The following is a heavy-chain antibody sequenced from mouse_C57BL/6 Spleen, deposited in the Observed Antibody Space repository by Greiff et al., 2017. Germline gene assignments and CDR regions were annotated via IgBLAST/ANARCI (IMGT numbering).Heavy chain of an antibody. CDR3: ARIGVITTVVRDYYAMDY. D-gene: IGHD1-1*01. CDR1: GYTFTSYW. CDR2: IHPNSGST. V-gene: IGHV1-64*01. Sequence: VKLQQPGAELVKPGASVKLSCKASGYTFTSYWMHWVKQRPGQGLEWIGMIHPNSGSTNYNEKFKSKATLTVDKSSSTAYMPLSSLTSEDSAVYTCARIGVITTVVRDYYAMDYWGQGTSVTVSS. J-gene: IGHJ4*01.